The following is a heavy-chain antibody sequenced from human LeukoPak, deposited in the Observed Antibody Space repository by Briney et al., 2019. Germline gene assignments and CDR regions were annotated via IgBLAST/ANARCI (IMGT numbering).Heavy chain of an antibody. V-gene: IGHV4-38-2*02. Sequence: SETLSLTCTVSGGSISSYYWSWIRQPPGKGLEWIGSIYHSGSTYYNPSLKSRVTISVDTSKNQFSLKLSSVTAADTAVYYCAREIWQLVSWFDPWGQGTLVTVSS. D-gene: IGHD6-6*01. J-gene: IGHJ5*02. CDR3: AREIWQLVSWFDP. CDR1: GGSISSYY. CDR2: IYHSGST.